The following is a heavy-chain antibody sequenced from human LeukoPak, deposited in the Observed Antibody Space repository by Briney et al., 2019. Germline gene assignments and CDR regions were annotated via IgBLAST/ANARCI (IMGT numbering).Heavy chain of an antibody. V-gene: IGHV3-30*02. CDR3: ARLGYDYVWGSYSTGYFDY. D-gene: IGHD3-16*01. CDR1: GFTFSSYG. Sequence: GGSLRLSCAASGFTFSSYGMHWVRQAPGKGLEWVAFIRYDGSNKYYADSVKGRFTISRDNSKNTLYLQMNSLRAEDTAVYYCARLGYDYVWGSYSTGYFDYWGQGTLVTVSS. CDR2: IRYDGSNK. J-gene: IGHJ4*02.